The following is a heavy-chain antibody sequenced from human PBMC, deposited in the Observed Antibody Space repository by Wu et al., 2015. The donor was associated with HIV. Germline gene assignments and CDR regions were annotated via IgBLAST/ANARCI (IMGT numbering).Heavy chain of an antibody. CDR3: TTSATGSGWFDP. V-gene: IGHV1-8*01. CDR1: GYTFTTYD. Sequence: QVQLVQSGAEVRNPGASVRVSCKASGYTFTTYDINWVRQATGQGLEWMGWMNPNSGNTGYAQKFQGRVTMTRDTSISTAYVELSSLTSEDTAVYYCTTSATGSGWFDPGAREPWSPSP. J-gene: IGHJ5*02. CDR2: MNPNSGNT. D-gene: IGHD3-10*01.